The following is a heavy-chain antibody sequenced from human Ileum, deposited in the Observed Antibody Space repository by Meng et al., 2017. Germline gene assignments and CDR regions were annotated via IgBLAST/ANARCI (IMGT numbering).Heavy chain of an antibody. J-gene: IGHJ4*02. CDR1: GYYFTDYD. D-gene: IGHD5-24*01. Sequence: QVQLVQSGAEVKKPGASVKVSCKASGYYFTDYDVDWVRQAPGQGLEWMGRINPKSGDTNYAQRFQGRVTMTRDTSISTAYMELSGLRSDDTAFYYCANDGSPFDYWGQGTLVTVSS. CDR3: ANDGSPFDY. CDR2: INPKSGDT. V-gene: IGHV1-2*06.